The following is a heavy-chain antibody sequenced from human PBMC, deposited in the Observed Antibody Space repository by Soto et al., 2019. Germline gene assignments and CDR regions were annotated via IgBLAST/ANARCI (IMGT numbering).Heavy chain of an antibody. J-gene: IGHJ6*02. Sequence: ASVKVSCKASGGTFSSYAISWVRQAPGQGLEWMGGIIPIFGTANYAQKFQGRVTITADESTSTAYMELSSLRSEDTAVYYCAQEYRGDYYYYYGMDVWGQGTTVTVSS. CDR1: GGTFSSYA. V-gene: IGHV1-69*13. CDR3: AQEYRGDYYYYYGMDV. D-gene: IGHD2-2*01. CDR2: IIPIFGTA.